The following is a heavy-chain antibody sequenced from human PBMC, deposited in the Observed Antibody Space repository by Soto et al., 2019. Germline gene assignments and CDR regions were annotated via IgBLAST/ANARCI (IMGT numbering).Heavy chain of an antibody. V-gene: IGHV3-23*01. CDR3: AKTLYYYDSSGYQ. CDR2: ISGSGGST. Sequence: PGGSLRLSCAASGFTVSISYAMSWVRQAPGKGLEWVSAISGSGGSTYYADSVKGRFTISRDNSKNTLYLQMNSLRAEDTAVYYCAKTLYYYDSSGYQWGQGTLVTVSS. CDR1: GFTVSISYA. D-gene: IGHD3-22*01. J-gene: IGHJ4*02.